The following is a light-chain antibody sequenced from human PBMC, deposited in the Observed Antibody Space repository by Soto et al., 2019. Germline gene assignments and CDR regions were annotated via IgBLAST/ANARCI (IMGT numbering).Light chain of an antibody. V-gene: IGKV1-5*03. CDR1: QSISTW. CDR2: RAS. CDR3: QQYNDWPPWT. Sequence: DIQMTQSPSSLSASVGDRVTITCRASQSISTWLAWFQQKPGKAPKLLIYRASSLEGGAPSRFSGSGSGTEFTLTISSLQSEDFAVYHCQQYNDWPPWTFGQGTKVDIK. J-gene: IGKJ1*01.